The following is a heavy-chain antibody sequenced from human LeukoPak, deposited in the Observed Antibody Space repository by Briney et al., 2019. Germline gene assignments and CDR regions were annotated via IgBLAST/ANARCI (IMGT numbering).Heavy chain of an antibody. D-gene: IGHD1-1*01. V-gene: IGHV3-23*01. CDR1: GFTLSSYA. J-gene: IGHJ4*02. CDR3: AKDLSPYKRGTFDY. CDR2: ISGSGGST. Sequence: GGSLRLSCAASGFTLSSYAMSGVPHAPGKGLEGVSAISGSGGSTYYADSVKGRFTISRDNSKNTLYLQMHSLRAEDTAVYYCAKDLSPYKRGTFDYWGQGTLVTVSS.